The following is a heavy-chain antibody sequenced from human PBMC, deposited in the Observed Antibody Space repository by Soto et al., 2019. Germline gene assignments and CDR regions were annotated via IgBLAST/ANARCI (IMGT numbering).Heavy chain of an antibody. D-gene: IGHD6-13*01. CDR1: GFTFSSYA. V-gene: IGHV3-30-3*01. CDR3: AREGYSSSWYSDYYYGMDV. CDR2: ISYDGSNK. J-gene: IGHJ6*02. Sequence: PRGSLRLSFAASGFTFSSYAMHWVRQAPGKGLDWVAVISYDGSNKYYADSVKGRFTISRDNSKNTLYLQMNSLRAEDTAVYYCAREGYSSSWYSDYYYGMDVWGQGTTVTVSS.